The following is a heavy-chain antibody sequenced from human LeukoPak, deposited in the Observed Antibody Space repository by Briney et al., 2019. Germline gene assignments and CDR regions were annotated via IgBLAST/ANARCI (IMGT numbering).Heavy chain of an antibody. D-gene: IGHD1-7*01. Sequence: SETLSLTCTVSGGSIGSTTYYWGWIRQPPGKGLEWIGSIHYSGSTYYNPSLKSRVTISLDTSKNQFSLKLTSVTAADTAVYYCARRKSYNWNYWFDPWGQGTLVTVSS. V-gene: IGHV4-39*01. CDR3: ARRKSYNWNYWFDP. CDR2: IHYSGST. CDR1: GGSIGSTTYY. J-gene: IGHJ5*02.